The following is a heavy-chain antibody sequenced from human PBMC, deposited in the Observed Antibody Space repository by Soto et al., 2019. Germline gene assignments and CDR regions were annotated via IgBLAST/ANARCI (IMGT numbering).Heavy chain of an antibody. Sequence: QVQLVQSGAEVKKPGASVKVSCKASGYTFTSYYMHWVRQAPGQGLEWMGIINPSGGSTSYAQKFQGRLTMTRDTSTSTVYMELSSLRSEDTAVYYCARGHYYDSSGHGGWFDPWGQGTLVTVSS. J-gene: IGHJ5*02. CDR3: ARGHYYDSSGHGGWFDP. D-gene: IGHD3-22*01. V-gene: IGHV1-46*01. CDR2: INPSGGST. CDR1: GYTFTSYY.